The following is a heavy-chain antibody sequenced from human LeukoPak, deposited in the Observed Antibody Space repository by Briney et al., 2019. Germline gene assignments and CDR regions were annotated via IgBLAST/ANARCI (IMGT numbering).Heavy chain of an antibody. CDR1: GYSISSGYY. V-gene: IGHV4-38-2*02. J-gene: IGHJ6*03. D-gene: IGHD3-10*01. Sequence: NASETLSLTCTVSGYSISSGYYWGWIRQPPGKGLEWTGSIDHSGSTYYNPSLKSRVTISVDTSKNQFSLKLSSVTAADTAAYYCARRGGIIRGVASYYYMDVWGKGTTVTISS. CDR3: ARRGGIIRGVASYYYMDV. CDR2: IDHSGST.